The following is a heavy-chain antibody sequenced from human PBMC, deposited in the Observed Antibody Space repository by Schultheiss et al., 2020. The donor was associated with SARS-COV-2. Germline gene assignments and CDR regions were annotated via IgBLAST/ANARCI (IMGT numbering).Heavy chain of an antibody. CDR2: ISYDGSNK. CDR1: GFTFSSYG. D-gene: IGHD2-21*02. J-gene: IGHJ1*01. Sequence: GGSLRLSCAASGFTFSSYGMHWVRQAPGKGLEWAAVISYDGSNKYYADSVKGRFTISRDNSKNTLYLQMNSLRAEDTAVYYCAKIHCGGDCYLAEYFQHWGQGTLVTVSS. V-gene: IGHV3-30*18. CDR3: AKIHCGGDCYLAEYFQH.